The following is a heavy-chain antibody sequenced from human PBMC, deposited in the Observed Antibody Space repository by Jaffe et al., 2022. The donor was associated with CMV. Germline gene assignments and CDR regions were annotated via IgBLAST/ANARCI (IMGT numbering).Heavy chain of an antibody. Sequence: EVQLVESGGGLVQPGGSLRLSCAASGFTFSSYWMHWVRQAPGKGLVWVSRINSDGSSTSYADSVKGRFTISRDNAKNTLYLQMNSLRAEDTAVYYCARGQVAADEYYYYGMDVWGQGTTVTVSS. CDR2: INSDGSST. D-gene: IGHD6-13*01. CDR1: GFTFSSYW. CDR3: ARGQVAADEYYYYGMDV. V-gene: IGHV3-74*01. J-gene: IGHJ6*02.